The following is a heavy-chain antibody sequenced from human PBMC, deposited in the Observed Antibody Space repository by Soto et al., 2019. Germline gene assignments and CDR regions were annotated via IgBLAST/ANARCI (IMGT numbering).Heavy chain of an antibody. CDR3: ARAGTTYYYDSSGYYRNGFDP. D-gene: IGHD3-22*01. CDR1: GYTFTSYG. J-gene: IGHJ5*02. Sequence: ASVKVSCKASGYTFTSYGISWVRQAPGQGLEWMGWISAYNGNTNYAQKLQGRVTMTTDTSTSTAYMELRSLRSDDTAVYYCARAGTTYYYDSSGYYRNGFDPWGQGTLVTVSS. V-gene: IGHV1-18*04. CDR2: ISAYNGNT.